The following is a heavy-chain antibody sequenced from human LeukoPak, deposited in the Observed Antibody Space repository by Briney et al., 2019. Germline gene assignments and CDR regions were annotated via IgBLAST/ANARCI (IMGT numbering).Heavy chain of an antibody. CDR3: AKRGVEMATIYYMDV. J-gene: IGHJ6*03. CDR2: INSDGSST. D-gene: IGHD5-24*01. CDR1: GFTFSSYW. V-gene: IGHV3-74*01. Sequence: GGSLRLSCAASGFTFSSYWMHWVRQAPGKGLVWVSRINSDGSSTSYADSVKGRFTISRDNAKNTLYLQMNSLRDEDTAVYYCAKRGVEMATIYYMDVWGKGTAVT.